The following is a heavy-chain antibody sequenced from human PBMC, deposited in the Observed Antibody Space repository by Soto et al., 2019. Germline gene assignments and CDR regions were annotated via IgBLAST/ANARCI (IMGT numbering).Heavy chain of an antibody. V-gene: IGHV4-59*01. Sequence: LSLTCTVSGASLSGYYWAWIRQPPGKGLEWIGNIFYSGSTDYNPSLKSRVTMSLDTSRSHFSLKIRSVTTADTAVYYCARVDWGSFDYWGQGTLVTVS. CDR3: ARVDWGSFDY. CDR2: IFYSGST. J-gene: IGHJ4*02. CDR1: GASLSGYY. D-gene: IGHD3-9*01.